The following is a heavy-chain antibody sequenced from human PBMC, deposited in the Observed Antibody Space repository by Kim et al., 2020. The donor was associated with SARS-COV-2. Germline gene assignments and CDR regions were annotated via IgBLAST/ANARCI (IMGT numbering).Heavy chain of an antibody. CDR2: INPNSGGT. CDR3: ARDLGVEIVLMVYAVETMGGFDY. J-gene: IGHJ4*02. Sequence: ASVKVSCKASGYTFTGYYMHWVRQAPGQGLEWMGWINPNSGGTNYAQKFQGRVTMTRDTSISTAYMELSRLRSDDTAVYYCARDLGVEIVLMVYAVETMGGFDYWGQGTPVTVSS. D-gene: IGHD2-8*01. V-gene: IGHV1-2*02. CDR1: GYTFTGYY.